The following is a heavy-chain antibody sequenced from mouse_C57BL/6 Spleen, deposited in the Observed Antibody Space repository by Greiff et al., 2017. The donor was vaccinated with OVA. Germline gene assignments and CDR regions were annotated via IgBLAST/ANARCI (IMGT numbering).Heavy chain of an antibody. CDR3: AREGAYYSNYFFAY. J-gene: IGHJ3*01. CDR1: GYSITSGYY. D-gene: IGHD2-5*01. Sequence: EVKLMESGPGLVKPSQSLSLTCSVTGYSITSGYYWNWIRQFPGNKLEWMGYISYDGSNNYNPSLKNRISITRDTSKNQFFLKLNSVTTEDTATYYCAREGAYYSNYFFAYWGQGTLVTVSA. CDR2: ISYDGSN. V-gene: IGHV3-6*01.